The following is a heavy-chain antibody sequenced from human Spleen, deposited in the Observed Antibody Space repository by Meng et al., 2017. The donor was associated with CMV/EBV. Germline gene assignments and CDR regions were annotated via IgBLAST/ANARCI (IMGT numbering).Heavy chain of an antibody. D-gene: IGHD2-2*01. CDR2: IRYDGSNK. V-gene: IGHV3-30*02. CDR1: GITFSSYG. CDR3: AKDERDIVVVPAALGY. J-gene: IGHJ4*02. Sequence: GGSLRLSCAASGITFSSYGMHWVRQAPGKGLEWVAFIRYDGSNKYYADSVKGRFTISRDNSKNTLYLQMNSLRAEDTAVYYCAKDERDIVVVPAALGYWGQGTLVTVSS.